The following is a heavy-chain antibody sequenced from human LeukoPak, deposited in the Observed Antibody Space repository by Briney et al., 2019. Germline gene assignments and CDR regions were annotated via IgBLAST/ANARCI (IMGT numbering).Heavy chain of an antibody. J-gene: IGHJ4*02. D-gene: IGHD1-26*01. CDR1: GGSISSSSYY. Sequence: PSETLSLTCTVSGGSISSSSYYWGWIRKPPGKGLEWIGSIYYSGSTYYNPSLKSRVTISVDTSKNQFSLKLSSVTAADTAVYYCAGTGSYNFDYWGQGTLVTVSS. CDR3: AGTGSYNFDY. V-gene: IGHV4-39*07. CDR2: IYYSGST.